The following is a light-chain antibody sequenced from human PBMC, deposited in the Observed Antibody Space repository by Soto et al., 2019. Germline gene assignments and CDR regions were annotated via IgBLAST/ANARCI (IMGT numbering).Light chain of an antibody. CDR3: QQYNNWPPSIT. CDR1: QSVSSN. CDR2: CAS. V-gene: IGKV3-15*01. J-gene: IGKJ5*01. Sequence: EIVMTQSPAPLSVSPGERATLSCRASQSVSSNLAWYQQKPGQAPTLLIYCASTRATGIPARFSGSGSGTEIALTITSLQSEDFAFYDCQQYNNWPPSITFGQGTRLEIK.